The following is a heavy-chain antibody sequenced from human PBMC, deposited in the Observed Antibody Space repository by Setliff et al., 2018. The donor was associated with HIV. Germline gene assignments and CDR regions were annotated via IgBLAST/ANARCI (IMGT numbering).Heavy chain of an antibody. Sequence: GGSLRLSCTASGFTFANYGTSWVRQAPGKGLEWIASIRSKAYGETTDYAASVKDRFTISRDDSKNIAYLQMNSLKTEDTAVYYCTRRKHDFGDYEAYWGQGTLVTVSS. CDR1: GFTFANYG. CDR3: TRRKHDFGDYEAY. D-gene: IGHD4-17*01. CDR2: IRSKAYGETT. J-gene: IGHJ4*02. V-gene: IGHV3-49*04.